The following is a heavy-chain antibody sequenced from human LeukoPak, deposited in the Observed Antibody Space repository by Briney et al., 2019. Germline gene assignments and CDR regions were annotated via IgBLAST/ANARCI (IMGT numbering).Heavy chain of an antibody. CDR3: TSCIVGATTIDY. V-gene: IGHV3-73*01. CDR1: GFTFSGSA. Sequence: GGSLRLSCAASGFTFSGSAMHWVRQASGKGLEWVGRIRSKANSYATAYAASVKGRFTISRDDSKNTAYLQMNSLKTEDTAVYYCTSCIVGATTIDYWGQGTLVTVSS. J-gene: IGHJ4*02. CDR2: IRSKANSYAT. D-gene: IGHD1-26*01.